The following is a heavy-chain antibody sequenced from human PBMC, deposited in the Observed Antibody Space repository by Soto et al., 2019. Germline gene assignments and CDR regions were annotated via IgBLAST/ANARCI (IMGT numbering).Heavy chain of an antibody. V-gene: IGHV1-69*01. D-gene: IGHD3-10*01. CDR3: ARVDYDSTYGFYYYGLDV. J-gene: IGHJ6*02. CDR1: GGTFSSYS. CDR2: IIPILNTA. Sequence: QVHLVQSGAEVKKPGSSVRVSCKTPGGTFSSYSFTWVRQAPGQGLEWMGEIIPILNTANFAQKFQSRVTITADEPTSTVYMDISSLSPDDTAVYYCARVDYDSTYGFYYYGLDVWGQGTTVTVSS.